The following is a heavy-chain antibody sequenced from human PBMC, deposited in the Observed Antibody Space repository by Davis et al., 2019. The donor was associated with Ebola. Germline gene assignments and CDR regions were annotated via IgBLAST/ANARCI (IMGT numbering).Heavy chain of an antibody. D-gene: IGHD3-3*01. CDR1: GFTFSSYW. J-gene: IGHJ5*02. Sequence: GESLKISCAASGFTFSSYWMHWVRQAQGKGLVWVSRINSDGSTTTYADSVKGRFTVSRDNAKTTLYLQMNSLRAEDTAVYYFARVRFGDKWRWFDPWGQGTLVTVSS. CDR3: ARVRFGDKWRWFDP. CDR2: INSDGSTT. V-gene: IGHV3-74*01.